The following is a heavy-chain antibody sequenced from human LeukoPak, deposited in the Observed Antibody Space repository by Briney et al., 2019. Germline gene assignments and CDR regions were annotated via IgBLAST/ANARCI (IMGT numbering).Heavy chain of an antibody. Sequence: GGSLRLSCAASGFTFSSYAMHWVRQAPGKGLEWVAVISYDGSSKYYADSVKGRFTISRDNSKNTLYLQMNSLRAEDTAVYYCARGNPELYCSSTSCYRWIDNWFDPWGQGTLVTVSS. D-gene: IGHD2-2*02. CDR2: ISYDGSSK. CDR3: ARGNPELYCSSTSCYRWIDNWFDP. CDR1: GFTFSSYA. J-gene: IGHJ5*02. V-gene: IGHV3-30-3*01.